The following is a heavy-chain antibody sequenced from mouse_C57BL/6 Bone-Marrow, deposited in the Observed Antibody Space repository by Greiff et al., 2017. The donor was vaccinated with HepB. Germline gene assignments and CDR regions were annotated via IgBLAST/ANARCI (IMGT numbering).Heavy chain of an antibody. Sequence: DVKLQESGPGMVKPSQSLSLTCTVTGYSITSGYDWHWIRHFPGNKLEWMGYISYSGSTNYNPSLKSRISITHDTSKNHFFLKLNSVTTEDTATYYCARSRWRWWGYFDVWGTGTTVTVSS. J-gene: IGHJ1*03. CDR1: GYSITSGYD. D-gene: IGHD1-1*02. V-gene: IGHV3-1*01. CDR3: ARSRWRWWGYFDV. CDR2: ISYSGST.